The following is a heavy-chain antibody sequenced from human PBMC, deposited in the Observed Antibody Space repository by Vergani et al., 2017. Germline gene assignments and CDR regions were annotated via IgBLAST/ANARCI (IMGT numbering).Heavy chain of an antibody. CDR2: IIPILGIA. J-gene: IGHJ6*02. D-gene: IGHD3-22*01. Sequence: QVQLVQSGAEVKKPGSSVKVSCKASGGTFSSYTISWVRQAPGQGLEWMGRIIPILGIANYAQKFQGRVTITADKSTSTAYMELSSLRSEDTAVYYCAREWAYYDSSGYFYGSYYYYYGMDVWGQGTTVTVSS. V-gene: IGHV1-69*08. CDR3: AREWAYYDSSGYFYGSYYYYYGMDV. CDR1: GGTFSSYT.